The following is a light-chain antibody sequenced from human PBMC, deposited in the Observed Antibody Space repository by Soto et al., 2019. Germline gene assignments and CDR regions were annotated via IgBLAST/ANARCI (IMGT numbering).Light chain of an antibody. J-gene: IGLJ1*01. CDR1: SSDVGGYNY. CDR2: EVS. V-gene: IGLV2-14*01. Sequence: QSVLAQPASVSGSPGQSTTISCTGTSSDVGGYNYVSWYQQHPGKAPKLMIYEVSYRPSGVSNRFSGSKSGNTASLTISGLQAEDEADYYCSSYTTSSTPYVFGTGTKVTVL. CDR3: SSYTTSSTPYV.